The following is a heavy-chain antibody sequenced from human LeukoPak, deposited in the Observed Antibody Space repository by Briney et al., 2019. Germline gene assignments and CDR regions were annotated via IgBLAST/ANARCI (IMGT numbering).Heavy chain of an antibody. J-gene: IGHJ4*02. Sequence: GGSLRLSCVASGFTFSSYVMTWVRQAPGKGLEWVSSIIGNGDSTYYADPVKGRFTISRDNSKNTLYLQMNSLRAEDTAIYYCAKGSKGTYDYWGQGTLVTVS. CDR2: IIGNGDST. CDR3: AKGSKGTYDY. V-gene: IGHV3-23*01. CDR1: GFTFSSYV.